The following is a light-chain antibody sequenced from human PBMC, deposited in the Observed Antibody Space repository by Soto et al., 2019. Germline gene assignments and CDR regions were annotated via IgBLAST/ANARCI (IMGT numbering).Light chain of an antibody. V-gene: IGKV3-11*01. Sequence: EIVLTQSPATLSLSPGDRATLSCRASQSVSRSLTWYQQKPGQAPRLLIYDASTRATGIPPRFSGSGSGTDFTLTISSLEPEDFAVYYCQHYDSLPHTFGQGTKLVS. CDR3: QHYDSLPHT. CDR2: DAS. CDR1: QSVSRS. J-gene: IGKJ2*01.